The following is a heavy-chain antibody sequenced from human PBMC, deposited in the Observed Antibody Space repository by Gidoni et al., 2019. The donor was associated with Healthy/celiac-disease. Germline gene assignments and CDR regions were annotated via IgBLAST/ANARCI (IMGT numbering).Heavy chain of an antibody. CDR3: ARGSVMITFGGVLDP. Sequence: QVQLVQSGAEVKKPGASVKVSCKASGSPFTSYARHWCRQAPGQRREWMGWINAGNGNTKYSQKFQGRVTITRDTSASTAYMELSSLRSEDTAVYYCARGSVMITFGGVLDPWGQGTLVTVSS. D-gene: IGHD3-16*01. V-gene: IGHV1-3*01. CDR2: INAGNGNT. CDR1: GSPFTSYA. J-gene: IGHJ5*02.